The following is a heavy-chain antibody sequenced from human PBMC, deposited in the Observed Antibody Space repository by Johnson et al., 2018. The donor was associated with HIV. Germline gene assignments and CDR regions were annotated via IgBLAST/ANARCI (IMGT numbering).Heavy chain of an antibody. CDR1: GFTFSSYG. Sequence: QVQLVESGGGVVQPGRSLRLSCAASGFTFSSYGMHWVRQAPGKGLEWVAVISYDGSNKYYADSVKGRFTISRDNSKNTLYLQMNSLRAEDTAVYYCAKDCDTWNDGGGYDAFDIWGQGTMVTVSS. V-gene: IGHV3-30*18. D-gene: IGHD1-1*01. CDR2: ISYDGSNK. CDR3: AKDCDTWNDGGGYDAFDI. J-gene: IGHJ3*02.